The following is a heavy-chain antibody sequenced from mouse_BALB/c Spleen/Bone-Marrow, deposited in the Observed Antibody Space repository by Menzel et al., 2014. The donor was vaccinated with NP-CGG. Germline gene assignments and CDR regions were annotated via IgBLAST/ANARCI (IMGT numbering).Heavy chain of an antibody. D-gene: IGHD1-1*02. CDR1: GYSITSGYS. CDR2: IHYSGST. V-gene: IGHV3-1*02. Sequence: VQLQQPGPDLAKPSQSLSLTCTVTGYSITSGYSWHWIRQLPGNKLEWIGYIHYSGSTNYNPSLKSRNSITRDTSKNQFFLQLNSVTTEDTATYYCARRGGNTYAMDYWGQGTSVTVSS. J-gene: IGHJ4*01. CDR3: ARRGGNTYAMDY.